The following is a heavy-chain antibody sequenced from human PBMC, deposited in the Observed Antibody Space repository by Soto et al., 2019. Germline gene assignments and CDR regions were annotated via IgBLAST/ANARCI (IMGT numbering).Heavy chain of an antibody. V-gene: IGHV1-69*13. J-gene: IGHJ6*02. CDR3: AIPLMGDYCSGGSCDYYGMDV. D-gene: IGHD2-15*01. CDR2: IIPIFGTA. CDR1: GGTFSSYA. Sequence: ASVKVSCKASGGTFSSYAISLVRQAPGQALEWMGGIIPIFGTANYAQKFQGRVTITADESTSTAYMELRSLRSDDTAVYYCAIPLMGDYCSGGSCDYYGMDVWGQGTTVTVSS.